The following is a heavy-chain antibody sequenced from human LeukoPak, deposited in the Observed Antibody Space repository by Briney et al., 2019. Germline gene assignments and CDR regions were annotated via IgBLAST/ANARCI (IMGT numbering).Heavy chain of an antibody. J-gene: IGHJ3*02. D-gene: IGHD2-15*01. CDR1: GFTFDDYG. CDR2: INWNGGST. CDR3: ARVCSGGSCYGDAFDI. Sequence: GGSLRLSCAASGFTFDDYGMSWVRHAPGKGLEWVSGINWNGGSTGYADSVKGRFTISRDNAKNSLYLQMNSLRAEDTALYYCARVCSGGSCYGDAFDIWGQGTMVTVSS. V-gene: IGHV3-20*04.